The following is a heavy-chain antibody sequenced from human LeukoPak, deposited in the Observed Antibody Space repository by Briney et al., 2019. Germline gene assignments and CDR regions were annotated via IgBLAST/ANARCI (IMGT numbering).Heavy chain of an antibody. Sequence: GGSLRLSCAASGFTFSNYGMHWVRQAPGKGLEWVALIWYDGSNKYYAGSVKGRFTISRDDSKNTLYLQMNSLRAEDSAVYYCARASGSFDYWGQGTLVTVSS. V-gene: IGHV3-33*01. CDR2: IWYDGSNK. CDR3: ARASGSFDY. CDR1: GFTFSNYG. D-gene: IGHD1-26*01. J-gene: IGHJ4*02.